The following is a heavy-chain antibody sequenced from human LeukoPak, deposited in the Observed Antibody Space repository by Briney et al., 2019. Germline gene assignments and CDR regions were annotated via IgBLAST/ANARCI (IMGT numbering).Heavy chain of an antibody. CDR2: ISAYNGNT. CDR1: GYTFTSYG. CDR3: ARQGVYATFGYYYYYMDV. V-gene: IGHV1-18*01. J-gene: IGHJ6*03. D-gene: IGHD2-8*01. Sequence: GASVKVSCKASGYTFTSYGISWVRQAPGQGLEWMGWISAYNGNTNYAQKLQGRVTMTTDTSTSTAYMELRSLRSDDTAVYYCARQGVYATFGYYYYYMDVWGKGTTVTVSS.